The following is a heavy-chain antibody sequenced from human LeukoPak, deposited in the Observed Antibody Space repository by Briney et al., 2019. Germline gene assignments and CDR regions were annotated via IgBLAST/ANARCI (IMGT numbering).Heavy chain of an antibody. CDR2: IYYSGST. CDR3: ARREGLGVSYFDY. D-gene: IGHD3-10*01. Sequence: SETLSLTCTVSGGSSSSYYWSWIRQPPGKGLEWIGYIYYSGSTNYNPSLKSRVTISVDTSKNQFSLKLSSVTAADTAVYYCARREGLGVSYFDYWGQGTLVTVSS. J-gene: IGHJ4*02. CDR1: GGSSSSYY. V-gene: IGHV4-59*01.